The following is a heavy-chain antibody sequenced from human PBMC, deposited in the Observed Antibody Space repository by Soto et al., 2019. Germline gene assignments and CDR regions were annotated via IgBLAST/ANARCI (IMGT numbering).Heavy chain of an antibody. CDR3: ARGGVGITFGGVVVAPYFDY. J-gene: IGHJ4*02. Sequence: SETLSLTCTVSGGSINDYYWSWIRRPPGKGLGWIGYIFYNGKTNYNPSLKSRVTISVDTSKNQFSLKLSSVTAADTAVFYCARGGVGITFGGVVVAPYFDYWGQGALVTVSS. V-gene: IGHV4-59*01. D-gene: IGHD3-16*02. CDR1: GGSINDYY. CDR2: IFYNGKT.